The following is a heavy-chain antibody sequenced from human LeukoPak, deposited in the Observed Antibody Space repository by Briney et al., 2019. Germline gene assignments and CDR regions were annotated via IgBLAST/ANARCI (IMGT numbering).Heavy chain of an antibody. CDR1: GFTFSSYW. Sequence: PGGSLRLSCAASGFTFSSYWMSWVRQAPGKGLEWVSVIYSGGSTYYADSVKGRFTISRDNSKNTLYLQMNSLRAEDTAVYYCARDGLGLDYWGQGTLVTVSS. CDR2: IYSGGST. J-gene: IGHJ4*02. D-gene: IGHD3-10*01. V-gene: IGHV3-53*01. CDR3: ARDGLGLDY.